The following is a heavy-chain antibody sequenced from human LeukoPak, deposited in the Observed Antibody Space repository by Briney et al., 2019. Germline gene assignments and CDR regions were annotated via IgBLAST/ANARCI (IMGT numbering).Heavy chain of an antibody. CDR2: ISSSSSAI. J-gene: IGHJ4*02. D-gene: IGHD3-22*01. Sequence: GGSLRLSCAASGFTFSNYTMNWVRQAPGKGLEWVSYISSSSSAIFYADSVKGRFTISRDNAKNSLYLQMNSLRAEDTAVYYCAKDSSDYYFDYWGQGTLVTVSS. V-gene: IGHV3-48*01. CDR1: GFTFSNYT. CDR3: AKDSSDYYFDY.